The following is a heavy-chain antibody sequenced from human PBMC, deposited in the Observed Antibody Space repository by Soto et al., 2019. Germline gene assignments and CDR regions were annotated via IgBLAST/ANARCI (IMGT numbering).Heavy chain of an antibody. V-gene: IGHV1-2*02. J-gene: IGHJ6*02. Sequence: ASVKVSCKASGYTFINYYMHWVRQAPGQGFEWMGRISPKSGGTNYAQKFQGRVTMNRDTSIGTAYMELRGLTSDDTAEYYCAKGGAIVAAGTRVYLYNAMDVWGQGTTVTVSS. CDR1: GYTFINYY. D-gene: IGHD1-26*01. CDR2: ISPKSGGT. CDR3: AKGGAIVAAGTRVYLYNAMDV.